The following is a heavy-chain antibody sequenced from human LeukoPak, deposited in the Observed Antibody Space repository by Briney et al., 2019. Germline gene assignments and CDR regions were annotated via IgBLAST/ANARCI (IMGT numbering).Heavy chain of an antibody. CDR2: IYYSGST. D-gene: IGHD1-1*01. CDR1: GSSISSSIYY. V-gene: IGHV4-39*01. CDR3: ARHAGWNRDGFDI. Sequence: ASETLSLTCTVSGSSISSSIYYWAWIRQPPGKGLEWIGSIYYSGSTYYNPSLKSRVTTSVDTAKNQFSLKLSSVTAADTAVYYCARHAGWNRDGFDIWGQGTMVTVSS. J-gene: IGHJ3*02.